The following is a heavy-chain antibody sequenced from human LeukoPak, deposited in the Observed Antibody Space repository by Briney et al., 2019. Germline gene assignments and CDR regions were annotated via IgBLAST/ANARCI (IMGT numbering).Heavy chain of an antibody. CDR2: IYYSGST. D-gene: IGHD3-22*01. CDR3: ARSPVLYDSSGYYLYYFDY. Sequence: SQTLSFTCTVSGGSISSGGCYWSWVRQHPGKGLEWIGYIYYSGSTYYNPSLKSRVTISVDTSKNQFSLKLSSVTAADTAVYYCARSPVLYDSSGYYLYYFDYWGQGTLVTVSS. V-gene: IGHV4-31*03. J-gene: IGHJ4*02. CDR1: GGSISSGGCY.